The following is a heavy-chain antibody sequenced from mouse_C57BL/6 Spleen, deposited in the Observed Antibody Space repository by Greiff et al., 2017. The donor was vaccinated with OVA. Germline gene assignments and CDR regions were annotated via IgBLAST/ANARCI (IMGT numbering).Heavy chain of an antibody. V-gene: IGHV1-69*01. J-gene: IGHJ3*01. CDR1: LYPITSYR. CDR3: ARSSGAY. CDR2: IDPSDSYT. Sequence: QVQLQQPGAELVMPGASVRGGWKASLYPITSYRMHWVKQRPGQGLGWIGEIDPSDSYTNYNQKFKGKSTLTVDKSSSTAYMQLSSLTSEDSAVYYCARSSGAYWGQGTLVTVSA.